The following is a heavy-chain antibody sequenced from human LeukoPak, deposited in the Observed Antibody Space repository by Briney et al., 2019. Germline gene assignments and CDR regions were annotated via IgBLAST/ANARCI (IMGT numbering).Heavy chain of an antibody. CDR1: GFSFTTYN. CDR2: ITSSSNSI. CDR3: ARRVVVPAAPYYFDY. Sequence: GGSLRLSCAASGFSFTTYNMDWVRQAPGKGLEWVSSITSSSNSIYYADSVKGRFTISRDNAKSSLYLQMNSLRAEDTAVYYCARRVVVPAAPYYFDYWGQGTLVTVSS. V-gene: IGHV3-48*01. J-gene: IGHJ4*02. D-gene: IGHD2-2*01.